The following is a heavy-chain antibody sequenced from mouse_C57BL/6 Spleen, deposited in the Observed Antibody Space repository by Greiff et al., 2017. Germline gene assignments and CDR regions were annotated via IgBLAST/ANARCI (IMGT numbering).Heavy chain of an antibody. J-gene: IGHJ1*03. V-gene: IGHV1-69*01. D-gene: IGHD1-1*01. CDR3: ARDYYGSSYRYFDV. CDR1: GYTFTSYW. Sequence: QVQLQQPGAELVMPGASVKLSCKASGYTFTSYWMHWVKQRPGQGLEWIGEIDPSDSYTNYNQKFKGKSTLTVDKSSSTTYMQLSSLTSEDSAVYDCARDYYGSSYRYFDVWGTGTTVTVSS. CDR2: IDPSDSYT.